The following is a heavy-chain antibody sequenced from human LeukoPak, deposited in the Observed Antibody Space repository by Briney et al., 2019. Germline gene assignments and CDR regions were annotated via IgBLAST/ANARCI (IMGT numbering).Heavy chain of an antibody. J-gene: IGHJ4*02. CDR3: ARHGGAYSFDY. D-gene: IGHD4-11*01. V-gene: IGHV4-59*08. CDR1: GGSISSYY. CDR2: IYYIGST. Sequence: SETLSLTCTVSGGSISSYYWSRVRQPPGKGLEWIGCIYYIGSTNYNPSLKSRVTISLDTSKNQFSLKLSSVTAADTAVYYCARHGGAYSFDYWGQGTLVTVSS.